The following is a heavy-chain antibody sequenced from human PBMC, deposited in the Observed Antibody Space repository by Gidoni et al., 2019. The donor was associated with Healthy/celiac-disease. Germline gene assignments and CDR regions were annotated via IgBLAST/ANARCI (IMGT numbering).Heavy chain of an antibody. J-gene: IGHJ4*02. V-gene: IGHV1-69*08. CDR1: GGTFSSYT. Sequence: QVQLVQSGAEVKKPGSSVKVPCQASGGTFSSYTISWVRQAPGQGLEWMGRIIPILGIANYAQKVQGRVTITADKSTSTAYMELSSLRSEDTAVYYCARDLGVVAGEWGQGTLVTVSS. D-gene: IGHD2-15*01. CDR3: ARDLGVVAGE. CDR2: IIPILGIA.